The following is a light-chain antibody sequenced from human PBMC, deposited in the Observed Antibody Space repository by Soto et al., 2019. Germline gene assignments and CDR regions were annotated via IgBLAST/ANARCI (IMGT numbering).Light chain of an antibody. Sequence: QSVLTQAASVSGSPGQSITISCTGTSSDVGGYNYVSWYQQHPGKAPKLMIYDVSNRPSGVSNRFSGSKSGNTASLTISGLQAEDEADYYCSSYTSTSTPVFGGGTKLTVL. CDR3: SSYTSTSTPV. CDR1: SSDVGGYNY. V-gene: IGLV2-14*01. CDR2: DVS. J-gene: IGLJ3*02.